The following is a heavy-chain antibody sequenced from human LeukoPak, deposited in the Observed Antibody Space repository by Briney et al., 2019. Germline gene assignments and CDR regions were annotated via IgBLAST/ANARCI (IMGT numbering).Heavy chain of an antibody. J-gene: IGHJ4*02. CDR2: INPNSGGT. Sequence: ASVKVSCKASGYTFTSYAMNWVRQAPGQGLEWMGWINPNSGGTNYAQKFQGRVTMTRDTSISTAYMELSRLRSDDTAVYYCARFSRWELLHPDFDYWGQGTLVTVSS. CDR1: GYTFTSYA. CDR3: ARFSRWELLHPDFDY. V-gene: IGHV1-2*02. D-gene: IGHD1-26*01.